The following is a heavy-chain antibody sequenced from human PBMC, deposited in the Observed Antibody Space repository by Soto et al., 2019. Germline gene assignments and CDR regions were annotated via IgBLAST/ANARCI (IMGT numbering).Heavy chain of an antibody. Sequence: PGGSLRLSCTTSGFTFGDYGMSWVRQAPGKGLEWLGFIRSGRYGAATEDAASVKDSFTVNSKDYTSIAYLQMNNLQTEDTAVYYCTRAPLRSSGGSWYSADYWGQGTLVTVSS. CDR2: IRSGRYGAAT. CDR3: TRAPLRSSGGSWYSADY. V-gene: IGHV3-49*04. J-gene: IGHJ4*02. CDR1: GFTFGDYG. D-gene: IGHD2-15*01.